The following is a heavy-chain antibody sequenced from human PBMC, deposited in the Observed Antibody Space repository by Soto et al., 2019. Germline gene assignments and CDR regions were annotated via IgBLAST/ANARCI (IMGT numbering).Heavy chain of an antibody. CDR2: IYFSGST. J-gene: IGHJ5*02. D-gene: IGHD6-19*01. Sequence: SETLALPCTVSADSVSGASGYWVWIRQAPGKGLEWIGFIYFSGSTNYNPSLKSRVTMSLGTSKNQFSLKLRSVTPADTAVYYCARVNSGRNWFDPWGQGTLVTVSS. CDR3: ARVNSGRNWFDP. CDR1: ADSVSGASGY. V-gene: IGHV4-61*01.